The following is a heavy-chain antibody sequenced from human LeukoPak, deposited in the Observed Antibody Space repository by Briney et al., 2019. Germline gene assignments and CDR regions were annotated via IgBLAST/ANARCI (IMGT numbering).Heavy chain of an antibody. CDR1: GGSISSGGYC. Sequence: SQTLSLTCTVSGGSISSGGYCWSWIRQHPGKGLEWIVYIYYSGSTYYNPSLKSRVTISVDTSKNQFSLKLSSVTAADTAVYYCAREQRKDTAMVSTFDYWGQGTLVTVSS. CDR2: IYYSGST. D-gene: IGHD5-18*01. V-gene: IGHV4-31*03. CDR3: AREQRKDTAMVSTFDY. J-gene: IGHJ4*02.